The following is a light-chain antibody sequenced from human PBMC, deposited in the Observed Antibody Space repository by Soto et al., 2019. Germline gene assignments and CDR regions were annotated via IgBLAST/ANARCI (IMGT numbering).Light chain of an antibody. Sequence: EIVLTQSPGTLSLSPGERATLSCRASQSVDSSFLAWYQQKPGQSPRLLLYDASNRATGIPARFSGSGSGTDFTLTISSLEPEDFAVYYCQQRSNWPITFGQGTRLEIK. V-gene: IGKV3-11*01. CDR3: QQRSNWPIT. CDR1: QSVDSSF. CDR2: DAS. J-gene: IGKJ5*01.